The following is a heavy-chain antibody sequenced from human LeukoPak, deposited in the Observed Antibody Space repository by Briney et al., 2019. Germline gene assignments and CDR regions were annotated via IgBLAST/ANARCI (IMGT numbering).Heavy chain of an antibody. Sequence: PSETLSLTCAVSGGSISSSNWWSWVRQPPGKGLEWIGEIYHSGSTNYHPSLKSRVTISVDKSKNQFSLKLSSVTAADTAVYYCARGVAAAGTDWFDPWGQGTLVTVSS. V-gene: IGHV4-4*02. D-gene: IGHD6-13*01. CDR2: IYHSGST. J-gene: IGHJ5*02. CDR1: GGSISSSNW. CDR3: ARGVAAAGTDWFDP.